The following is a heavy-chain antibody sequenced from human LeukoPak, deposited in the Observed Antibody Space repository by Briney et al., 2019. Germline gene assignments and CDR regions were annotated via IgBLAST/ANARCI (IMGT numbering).Heavy chain of an antibody. J-gene: IGHJ6*02. Sequence: PSDTLSLTCAVYGVSVSGYYCGWIRQPQGKGLEWIGEINHSGSTNYNPSLKSRVTIAVDTSKNQFSLKLSSVTAADTAVYYCARGRGYYYYYGMDVWGQGTTVTVSS. V-gene: IGHV4-34*01. CDR2: INHSGST. CDR3: ARGRGYYYYYGMDV. CDR1: GVSVSGYY.